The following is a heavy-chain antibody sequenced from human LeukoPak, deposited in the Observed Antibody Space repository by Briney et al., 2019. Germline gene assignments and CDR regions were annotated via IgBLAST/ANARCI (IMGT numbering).Heavy chain of an antibody. D-gene: IGHD6-19*01. CDR1: GFTVSSNY. J-gene: IGHJ4*02. CDR3: ARGLPPAVADPPLDY. V-gene: IGHV3-53*01. CDR2: IYSGGSR. Sequence: GGSLRLSCAASGFTVSSNYMSWVRQAPGKGLEWDSVIYSGGSRNYADSVKGRFTISRDNSKNTLYLQMNSLRAEDTAVYYCARGLPPAVADPPLDYWGQGTLVTVSS.